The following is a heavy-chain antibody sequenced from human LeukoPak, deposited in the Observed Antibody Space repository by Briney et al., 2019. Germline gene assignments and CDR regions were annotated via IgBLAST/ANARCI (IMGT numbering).Heavy chain of an antibody. CDR3: ARRDGWMPNDAFDI. CDR2: IYYSGST. V-gene: IGHV4-39*01. D-gene: IGHD5-12*01. Sequence: SETLSLTCTVSGGSISSSSYYWGWIRQPPGKGLEWIGSIYYSGSTYYNPSLKSRVTISVDTSKNQFPLKLSSVTAADTAVYYCARRDGWMPNDAFDIWGQGTMVTVSS. J-gene: IGHJ3*02. CDR1: GGSISSSSYY.